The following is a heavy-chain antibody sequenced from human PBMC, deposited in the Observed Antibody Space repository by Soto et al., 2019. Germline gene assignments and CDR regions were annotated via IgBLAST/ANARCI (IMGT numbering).Heavy chain of an antibody. Sequence: QVQLQQWGAGLLKPSETLSLTCAVYGGSFSGYYWSWIRQPPGKGLEWIGEINHSGSTNYNPSLKSRVTISVDTSKNQFSLKLSSVTAADTAVYYCASGLRYFVRPYYYYCGMDVWGQGTTVTVSS. D-gene: IGHD3-9*01. CDR1: GGSFSGYY. CDR3: ASGLRYFVRPYYYYCGMDV. V-gene: IGHV4-34*01. J-gene: IGHJ6*02. CDR2: INHSGST.